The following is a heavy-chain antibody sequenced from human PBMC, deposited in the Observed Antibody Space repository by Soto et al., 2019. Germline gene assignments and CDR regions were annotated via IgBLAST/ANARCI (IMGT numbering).Heavy chain of an antibody. CDR1: GGTFSSYA. CDR2: IIPIFDTA. CDR3: ARHDCISSSCYYYYYYGMDV. J-gene: IGHJ6*02. D-gene: IGHD2-2*01. Sequence: QVQLVQSGAEVKKPGSSVKVSCKASGGTFSSYAISWVRQAPGQGLEWKGGIIPIFDTANYAQKFQGRVTITADESTSTAYMKLNSLRSEDTAVYYCARHDCISSSCYYYYYYGMDVWGQGTTVTVSS. V-gene: IGHV1-69*12.